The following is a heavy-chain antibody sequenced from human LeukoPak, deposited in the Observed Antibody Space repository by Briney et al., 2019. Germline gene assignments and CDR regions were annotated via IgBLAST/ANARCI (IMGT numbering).Heavy chain of an antibody. D-gene: IGHD3-22*01. CDR2: ISVYNGHT. CDR3: VRDFPMIQTYFEY. V-gene: IGHV1-18*01. CDR1: GYTFNHYG. J-gene: IGHJ4*02. Sequence: ASVKVSCKASGYTFNHYGINWVRQAPGQGLEWIGWISVYNGHTNYAQMPRDRVIMTTDTSTSTAYLELRSLRSDDTAVYYCVRDFPMIQTYFEYWGQGTLVTVSS.